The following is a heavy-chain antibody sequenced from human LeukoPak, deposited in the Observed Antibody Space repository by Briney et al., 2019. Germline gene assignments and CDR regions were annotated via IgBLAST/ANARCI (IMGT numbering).Heavy chain of an antibody. CDR1: GYSISSGYY. D-gene: IGHD4-11*01. CDR3: ARVRELGYSNPTNWFDP. J-gene: IGHJ5*02. Sequence: SETLSLTCTVSGYSISSGYYWGWIRQPPGKGLEWIGSIYHSGSTYYNPSLKSRVTISVDTSKNQFSLKLSSVTAADTAVYYCARVRELGYSNPTNWFDPWGQGTLVTVSS. CDR2: IYHSGST. V-gene: IGHV4-38-2*02.